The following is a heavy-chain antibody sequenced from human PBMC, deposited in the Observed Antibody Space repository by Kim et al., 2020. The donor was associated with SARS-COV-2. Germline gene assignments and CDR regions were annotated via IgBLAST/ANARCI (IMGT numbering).Heavy chain of an antibody. J-gene: IGHJ6*02. Sequence: YTSSVEGRSTVSRDNSKNSLYLKMTRLRNEDTALYFCAKAPPGYSYGMDVWGQGTTVTVSS. D-gene: IGHD5-18*01. CDR3: AKAPPGYSYGMDV. V-gene: IGHV3-43*01.